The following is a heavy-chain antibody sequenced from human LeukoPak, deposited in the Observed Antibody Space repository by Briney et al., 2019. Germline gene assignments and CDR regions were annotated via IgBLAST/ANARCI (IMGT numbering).Heavy chain of an antibody. V-gene: IGHV4-59*01. J-gene: IGHJ4*02. CDR2: IYYSGGA. D-gene: IGHD7-27*01. CDR1: GGSISGYY. Sequence: SETLSLTCTVSGGSISGYYWSWIRQPPGKGLEWIGYIYYSGGANYNPSLKSRVTISVDTSKNQFSLKLSSVTAADTAVYSCARVNWGVSGFDYWGQGTLVTVSS. CDR3: ARVNWGVSGFDY.